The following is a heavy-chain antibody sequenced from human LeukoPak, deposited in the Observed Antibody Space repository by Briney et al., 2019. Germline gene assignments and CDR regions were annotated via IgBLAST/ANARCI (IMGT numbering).Heavy chain of an antibody. J-gene: IGHJ4*02. Sequence: ASVKVSCKASGYTFSSYAISWVRQAPGQGLEWMGGIIPIFDTGNYAQKFQGRLTITADESTSTAYMELSSLRSEDTAVYYCARTYYYDSSGYYFDYWGQGTLVTVSS. CDR2: IIPIFDTG. CDR1: GYTFSSYA. CDR3: ARTYYYDSSGYYFDY. V-gene: IGHV1-69*13. D-gene: IGHD3-22*01.